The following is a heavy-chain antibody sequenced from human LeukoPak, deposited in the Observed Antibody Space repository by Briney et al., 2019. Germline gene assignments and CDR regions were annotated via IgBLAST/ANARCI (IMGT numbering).Heavy chain of an antibody. CDR3: AGRHHSNWTGLAF. Sequence: GGSLRLSCTASGFSFSGHWMHWARQLPGKGLVWVSRIRHTGSKTCYADSVKGRFTISRDNAKNTLYLQMNNLRAEATAVYYIAGRHHSNWTGLAFCGQGTLLTVSS. V-gene: IGHV3-74*01. J-gene: IGHJ4*02. D-gene: IGHD1-1*01. CDR2: IRHTGSKT. CDR1: GFSFSGHW.